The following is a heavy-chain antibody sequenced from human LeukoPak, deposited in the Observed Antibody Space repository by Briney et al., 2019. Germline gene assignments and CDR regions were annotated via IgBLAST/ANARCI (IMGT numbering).Heavy chain of an antibody. CDR3: AKDIGEVGAMDY. CDR2: ISSSNSYI. V-gene: IGHV3-21*04. CDR1: GFTFSSYS. D-gene: IGHD1-26*01. Sequence: GGSLRLSCAASGFTFSSYSMNWVRQAPGKGLEWVSSISSSNSYIYYADSVRGRFTISRDNAKNSLYLQMNSLRAEDTALYYCAKDIGEVGAMDYWGQGTLVTVSS. J-gene: IGHJ4*02.